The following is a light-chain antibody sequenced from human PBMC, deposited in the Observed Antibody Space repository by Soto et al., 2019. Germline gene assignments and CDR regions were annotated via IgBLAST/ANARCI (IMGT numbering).Light chain of an antibody. CDR2: SAS. V-gene: IGKV1-39*01. J-gene: IGKJ5*01. CDR3: EQTYSTPVT. Sequence: IQMTHSPSSLSASVEDRFTVTCRTSQNINNYLNWYQQRPGKAPKLLIYSASTVQSGVPLRFSGSVSGTDFTLTISSLEPEDFATYYCEQTYSTPVTFGQGTRLEIK. CDR1: QNINNY.